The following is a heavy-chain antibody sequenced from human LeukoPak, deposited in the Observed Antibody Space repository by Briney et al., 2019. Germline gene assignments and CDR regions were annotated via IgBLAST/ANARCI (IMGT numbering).Heavy chain of an antibody. Sequence: SDTLSLTCDVSGDSISSGNYWGWLRQPPRKGLEWLGTIDHSGSTYYNPALKSRVTISADTSKNQFSLTLNSVTAADTAVYYCAGNSTSWSFDLWGRGTLVTVSS. V-gene: IGHV4-38-2*01. D-gene: IGHD3-10*01. CDR1: GDSISSGNY. J-gene: IGHJ2*01. CDR3: AGNSTSWSFDL. CDR2: IDHSGST.